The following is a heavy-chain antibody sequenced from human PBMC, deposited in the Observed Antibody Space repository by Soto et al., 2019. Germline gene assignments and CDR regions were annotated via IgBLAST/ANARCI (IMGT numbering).Heavy chain of an antibody. CDR2: IYPGDSDT. CDR1: GYSFTNNW. D-gene: IGHD4-4*01. Sequence: PGESLKISCKGSGYSFTNNWIGRVRQMRGKGLYWMGIIYPGDSDTRYSPSFQGQLTISADKSISTAYLQWSSLKASDTAMYYCARRSNSQYAMDVWGQWTTVTVSS. CDR3: ARRSNSQYAMDV. J-gene: IGHJ6*02. V-gene: IGHV5-51*01.